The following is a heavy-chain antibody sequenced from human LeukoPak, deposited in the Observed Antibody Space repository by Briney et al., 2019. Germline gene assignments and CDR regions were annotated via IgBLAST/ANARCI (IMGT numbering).Heavy chain of an antibody. J-gene: IGHJ4*02. CDR3: ARVVTMVRGVQVGDY. Sequence: ASVKVSCKASGYTFTSYGISWVRQAPGQGLEWMGWISAYNGNTNYAQKLQGRVTMTTDTSTSTAYMELRSLRSDDTAVYYCARVVTMVRGVQVGDYWDQGTLVTVSS. CDR1: GYTFTSYG. V-gene: IGHV1-18*04. D-gene: IGHD3-10*01. CDR2: ISAYNGNT.